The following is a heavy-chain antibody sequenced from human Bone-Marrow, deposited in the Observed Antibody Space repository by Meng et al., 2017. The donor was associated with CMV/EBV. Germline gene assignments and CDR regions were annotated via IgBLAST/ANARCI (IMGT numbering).Heavy chain of an antibody. Sequence: SETLSLTCTFSGGPISSSSYYWGWICQPPGKGLEWIGSIYYSGSTYYNPSLKSRVTISVDTSKNQFSLKLSSVTAADTAVYYWARIYSSSSYGMDVWGQGTTVTVSS. CDR2: IYYSGST. CDR1: GGPISSSSYY. V-gene: IGHV4-39*07. D-gene: IGHD6-6*01. CDR3: ARIYSSSSYGMDV. J-gene: IGHJ6*02.